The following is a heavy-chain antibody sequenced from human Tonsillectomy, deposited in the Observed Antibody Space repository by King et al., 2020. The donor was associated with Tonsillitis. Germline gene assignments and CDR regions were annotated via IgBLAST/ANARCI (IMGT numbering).Heavy chain of an antibody. CDR2: IKQDGSEK. Sequence: EVQLVESGGGLVQPGGSLRLACAASGFTFSNFWMTWVRQAPGKGLEWVANIKQDGSEKHYVDSVEGRFTISRDNAKNSLYLQMNSLSSADTAVYFCARGYSDSYTDYYYFYAMDVGGQGTAVTVSS. CDR3: ARGYSDSYTDYYYFYAMDV. CDR1: GFTFSNFW. J-gene: IGHJ6*02. V-gene: IGHV3-7*03. D-gene: IGHD5-12*01.